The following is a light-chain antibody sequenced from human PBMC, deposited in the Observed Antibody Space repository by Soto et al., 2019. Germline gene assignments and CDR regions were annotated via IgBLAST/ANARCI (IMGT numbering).Light chain of an antibody. Sequence: EIVLTQSPGTLSLSPGERATLSCRASQSVFNNNLAWYQQKPGQAPGLLMFGASSRATSIPDRFSGSGSGTDFTLTISRLEPEDFAIYHCQQYGGSPRTFGQGTKLEIK. V-gene: IGKV3-20*01. CDR1: QSVFNNN. CDR2: GAS. CDR3: QQYGGSPRT. J-gene: IGKJ2*01.